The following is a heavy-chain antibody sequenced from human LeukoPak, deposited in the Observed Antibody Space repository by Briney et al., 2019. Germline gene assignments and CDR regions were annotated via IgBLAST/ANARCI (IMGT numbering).Heavy chain of an antibody. J-gene: IGHJ4*02. V-gene: IGHV4-39*07. Sequence: PSETLSLTCTVSGGSISSSSYYWGWIRQPPGKGLEWIGSIYYSGSTYYNPSLKSRVTISVDTSKNQFSLKLSSVTAADTAVYYCATGYSSSYWGQGTLVIVSS. CDR1: GGSISSSSYY. D-gene: IGHD6-13*01. CDR3: ATGYSSSY. CDR2: IYYSGST.